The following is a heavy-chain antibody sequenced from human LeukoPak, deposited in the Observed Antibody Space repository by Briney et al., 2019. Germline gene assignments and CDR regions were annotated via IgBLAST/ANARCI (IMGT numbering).Heavy chain of an antibody. CDR3: ARGIDDSSGHPGY. CDR1: TGSISTYF. D-gene: IGHD3-22*01. V-gene: IGHV4-59*13. CDR2: IDYTGTT. J-gene: IGHJ4*02. Sequence: SETLSLTCTVSTGSISTYFWSWIRQPPGKGLEWIGYIDYTGTTNYNPPLKSRVTISVDTSKNHFSLKLNSVTAADTALYYCARGIDDSSGHPGYWGQGTLVTVSS.